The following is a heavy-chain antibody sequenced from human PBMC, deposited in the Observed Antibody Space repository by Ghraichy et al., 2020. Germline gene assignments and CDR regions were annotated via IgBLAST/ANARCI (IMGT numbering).Heavy chain of an antibody. D-gene: IGHD6-6*01. J-gene: IGHJ6*02. CDR2: INHSGST. CDR1: GGSFSGYY. CDR3: ARGPYSSYRLDYYYGMDV. V-gene: IGHV4-34*01. Sequence: SETLSLTCAVYGGSFSGYYWSWIRQPPGKGLEWIGEINHSGSTNYNPSLKSRVTISVDTSKNQFSLKLSSVTAADTAVYYCARGPYSSYRLDYYYGMDVWGQGTTVTVSS.